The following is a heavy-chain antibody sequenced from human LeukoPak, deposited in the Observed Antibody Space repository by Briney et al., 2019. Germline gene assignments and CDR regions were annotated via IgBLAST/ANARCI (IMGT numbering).Heavy chain of an antibody. Sequence: GASVKVSCKASGGTFSSYAISWVRQALGQGLEWMGRIIPILGIANYAQKFQGRVTITADKSTSTAHMELSSLRSEDTAVYYCARISIAVAGSNWFDPWGQGTLVTVSS. J-gene: IGHJ5*02. CDR3: ARISIAVAGSNWFDP. V-gene: IGHV1-69*04. CDR1: GGTFSSYA. CDR2: IIPILGIA. D-gene: IGHD6-19*01.